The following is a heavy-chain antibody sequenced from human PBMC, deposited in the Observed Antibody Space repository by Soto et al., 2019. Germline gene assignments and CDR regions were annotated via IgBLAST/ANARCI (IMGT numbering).Heavy chain of an antibody. CDR3: ARALRIRTYYYDSSPNWFDP. CDR2: ISSSGSTI. J-gene: IGHJ5*02. D-gene: IGHD3-22*01. V-gene: IGHV3-48*03. CDR1: GFTFSSYE. Sequence: EVQLVESGGGLVQPGGSLRLSCAASGFTFSSYEMNWVRQAPGKGLEWVSYISSSGSTIYYADSVKGRFTISRDNAKNSLYLQMNSLRAEDTAVYYCARALRIRTYYYDSSPNWFDPWGQGTLVTVSS.